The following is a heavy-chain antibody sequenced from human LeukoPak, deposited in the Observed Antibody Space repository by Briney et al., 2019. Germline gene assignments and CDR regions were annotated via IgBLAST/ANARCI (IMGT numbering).Heavy chain of an antibody. J-gene: IGHJ4*02. CDR1: GFTVSSNY. V-gene: IGHV3-53*01. D-gene: IGHD4-23*01. Sequence: GGSLRLSCAASGFTVSSNYMNWVRQAPGRGLEWVSVIYSGGSTYYADSVKGRFTISRDNSKNTLYLQMNSLRAEDTAAYYCARDGGYGGNSFDYWGQGILATVSS. CDR3: ARDGGYGGNSFDY. CDR2: IYSGGST.